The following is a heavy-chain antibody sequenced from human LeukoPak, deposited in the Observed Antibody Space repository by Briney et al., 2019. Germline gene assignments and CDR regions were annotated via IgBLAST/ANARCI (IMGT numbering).Heavy chain of an antibody. J-gene: IGHJ3*02. CDR2: IYLGDSDP. D-gene: IGHD5-12*01. Sequence: GESLQISCQGSGYSSSTYWIGWVRQMPGKGLEWMGIIYLGDSDPRYSTTFQGQVTISVDKSITTAYLQWSSLKASDTAMYYCARSKGWLRSFDIWGQGTMVTVSS. CDR1: GYSSSTYW. V-gene: IGHV5-51*01. CDR3: ARSKGWLRSFDI.